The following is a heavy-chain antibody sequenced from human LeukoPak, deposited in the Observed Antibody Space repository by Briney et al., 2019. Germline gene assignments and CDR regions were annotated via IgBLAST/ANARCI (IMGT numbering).Heavy chain of an antibody. CDR1: GFTSGSYW. J-gene: IGHJ4*02. Sequence: GGSLRLSCAPAGFTSGSYWMTWVRQAPGKGLEWVANINQDGTVKYYVDSMEGRFTISRDNAKNSLYLEINSLRVDDTAVYFCARARIDYWGQGTLVTVSS. CDR3: ARARIDY. V-gene: IGHV3-7*04. CDR2: INQDGTVK. D-gene: IGHD1-14*01.